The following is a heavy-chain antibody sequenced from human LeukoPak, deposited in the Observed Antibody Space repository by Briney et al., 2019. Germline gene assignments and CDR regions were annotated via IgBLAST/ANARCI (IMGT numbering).Heavy chain of an antibody. D-gene: IGHD4-17*01. V-gene: IGHV1-69*04. Sequence: GASVKVSCKASGGTFSSYAISWVRQAPGQGLEWMGRIIPILGIANYAQKFQGRVTIIADKSTSTAYMELSSLRSEDTAVYYCARSYGYGDFDYWGQGTLVTVSS. CDR3: ARSYGYGDFDY. CDR2: IIPILGIA. CDR1: GGTFSSYA. J-gene: IGHJ4*02.